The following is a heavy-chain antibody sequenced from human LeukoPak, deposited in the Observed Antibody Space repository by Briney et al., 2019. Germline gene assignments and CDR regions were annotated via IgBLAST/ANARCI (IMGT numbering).Heavy chain of an antibody. J-gene: IGHJ4*02. CDR1: GYTFTSYG. Sequence: ASVKVSCKASGYTFTSYGISWVRQAPGQGLEWMGWISAYNGNTNYAQKLQGRVTMTTDTSTSTAYMELRSLRSDDTAVYYCARVHSPYYILTGPDYYFDYWGQGTLVTVSS. D-gene: IGHD3-9*01. CDR3: ARVHSPYYILTGPDYYFDY. V-gene: IGHV1-18*01. CDR2: ISAYNGNT.